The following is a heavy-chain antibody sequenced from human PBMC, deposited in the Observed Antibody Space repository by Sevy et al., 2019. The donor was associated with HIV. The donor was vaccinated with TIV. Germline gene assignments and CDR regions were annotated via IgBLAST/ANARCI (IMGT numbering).Heavy chain of an antibody. Sequence: GGSLRLSCAASGFTFSSYGMHWVRQAPGKGLEWVAVRSYDENKKYYADSVKGRFTISRDNSKNTLYLQMNSLRAEDTAVYYCAKAKYYYDGSGYYGFDYWGQGTLVTVSS. J-gene: IGHJ4*02. CDR3: AKAKYYYDGSGYYGFDY. V-gene: IGHV3-30*18. CDR2: RSYDENKK. CDR1: GFTFSSYG. D-gene: IGHD3-22*01.